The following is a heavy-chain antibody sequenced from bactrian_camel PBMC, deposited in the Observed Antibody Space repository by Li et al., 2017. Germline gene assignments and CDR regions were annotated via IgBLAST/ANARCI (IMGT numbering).Heavy chain of an antibody. Sequence: QVQLVESGGGSVQAGGSLRLSCARSGFTFSSYGMSWVRQAPGKGLEWVSGIWSDGSNTYYADSVKGRFTISQDNAKNAVYLQMDHLKTEDTAVYYCAATDGWVPSSLGQGTQVTVS. CDR1: GFTFSSYG. D-gene: IGHD5*01. J-gene: IGHJ4*01. CDR2: IWSDGSNT. V-gene: IGHV3S7*01.